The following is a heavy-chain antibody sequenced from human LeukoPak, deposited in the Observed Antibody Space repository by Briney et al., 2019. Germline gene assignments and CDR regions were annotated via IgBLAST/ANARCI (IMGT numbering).Heavy chain of an antibody. V-gene: IGHV3-48*04. D-gene: IGHD3-10*01. Sequence: GGSLRLSCAASGFTFSSYSMNWVRQAPGKGLGWVSYISSSSSTIYYADSVKGRLTISRDNAKNSLYLQMNSLRAEDTAVYYCARDSPPWSSTRELLYSAFDIWGQGTMVTVSS. CDR1: GFTFSSYS. CDR2: ISSSSSTI. J-gene: IGHJ3*02. CDR3: ARDSPPWSSTRELLYSAFDI.